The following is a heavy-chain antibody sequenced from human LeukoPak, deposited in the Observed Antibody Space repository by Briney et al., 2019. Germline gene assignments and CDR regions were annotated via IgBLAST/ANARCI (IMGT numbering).Heavy chain of an antibody. D-gene: IGHD3-22*01. CDR2: ISYDGSNK. Sequence: GGSLRLSCAASGFTFSSYAMHWVRQAPGKGLEWVAVISYDGSNKYYADSVKGRFTISRDNSKNTLYLQMNSLRAEDTAVYYCARPEGITMIVVATDAFDIWGQGTMVTVSS. CDR3: ARPEGITMIVVATDAFDI. V-gene: IGHV3-30-3*01. J-gene: IGHJ3*02. CDR1: GFTFSSYA.